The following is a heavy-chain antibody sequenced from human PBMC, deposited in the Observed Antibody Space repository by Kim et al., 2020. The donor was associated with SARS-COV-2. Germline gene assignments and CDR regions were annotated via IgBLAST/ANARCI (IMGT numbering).Heavy chain of an antibody. Sequence: SETLSLTCAVYGGSFSGYYWSWIRQPPGKGLEWIGEINHSGSTNYNPSLKSRVTISVDTSKNQFSLKLSSVTAADTAVYYCASSRATRNAPGFDYWGQGTLVTVSS. CDR1: GGSFSGYY. D-gene: IGHD2-2*01. V-gene: IGHV4-34*01. J-gene: IGHJ4*02. CDR3: ASSRATRNAPGFDY. CDR2: INHSGST.